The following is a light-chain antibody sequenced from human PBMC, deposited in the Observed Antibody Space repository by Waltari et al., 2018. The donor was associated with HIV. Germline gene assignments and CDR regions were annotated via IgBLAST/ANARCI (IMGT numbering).Light chain of an antibody. V-gene: IGKV2-28*01. Sequence: DIVMTQSPLSLPVTPGEPASISCSSSQSLLHSNGYNYLDWYLQKPGQSPQLMIYLGSNRAAGVPDRVSGSGSGTDFTLKISRVEAEDVGVYYCMQALQTLLTFGGGTKVEIK. CDR1: QSLLHSNGYNY. CDR2: LGS. J-gene: IGKJ4*01. CDR3: MQALQTLLT.